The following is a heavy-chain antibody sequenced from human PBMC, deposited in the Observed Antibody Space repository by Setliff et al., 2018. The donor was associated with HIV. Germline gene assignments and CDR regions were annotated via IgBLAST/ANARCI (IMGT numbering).Heavy chain of an antibody. CDR3: VKDYVARRSYTYGYDY. CDR1: GIMFSTYG. V-gene: IGHV3-30*02. CDR2: IWHDGSIK. J-gene: IGHJ4*02. Sequence: GGSLRLSCAASGIMFSTYGMHWVRQAPGKGLEWVAVIWHDGSIKDYVDSVKGRFTISRDNSKNTVHLQMNSLRGEDTAMYYCVKDYVARRSYTYGYDYWGQGTLVTAPQ. D-gene: IGHD5-18*01.